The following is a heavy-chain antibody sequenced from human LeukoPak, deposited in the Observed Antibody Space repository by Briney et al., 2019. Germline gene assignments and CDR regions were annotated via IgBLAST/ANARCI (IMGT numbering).Heavy chain of an antibody. CDR1: GGSIRSYY. Sequence: KPSETLSLTCTVSGGSIRSYYWSWIRQPPGKGLEWIGYIYYSGSTKYNPSLESRVTISIDTSKNLLSLKLTSVTAADTAVYYCARYDTVGYYYAFDYWGQGTLVTVSS. V-gene: IGHV4-59*01. CDR2: IYYSGST. J-gene: IGHJ4*02. CDR3: ARYDTVGYYYAFDY. D-gene: IGHD3-22*01.